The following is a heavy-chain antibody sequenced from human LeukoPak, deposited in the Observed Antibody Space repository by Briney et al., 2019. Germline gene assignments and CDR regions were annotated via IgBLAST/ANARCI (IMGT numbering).Heavy chain of an antibody. CDR2: INHSGST. Sequence: SETLSLTCAVYGGSFSGYYWSWIRQPPGKGLEWIGEINHSGSTNYNPSLKSRVTISVDTSKNQFSLKLSSVTAADTAVYFCTRETSSTSYWEWGQGTLVTISS. J-gene: IGHJ4*02. D-gene: IGHD6-6*01. CDR3: TRETSSTSYWE. CDR1: GGSFSGYY. V-gene: IGHV4-34*01.